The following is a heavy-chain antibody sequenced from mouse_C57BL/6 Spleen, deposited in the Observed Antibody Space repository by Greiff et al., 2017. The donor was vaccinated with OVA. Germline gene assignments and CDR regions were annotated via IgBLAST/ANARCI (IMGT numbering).Heavy chain of an antibody. Sequence: DVHLVESGGGLVKPGGSLKLSCAASGFTFSSYTMSWVRQTPEKRLEWVATISGGGGNTYYPDSVKGRFTISRDNAKNTLYLQMSSLRSEDTALYYCARQDYDYDGTPFDYWGQGTTLTVSS. J-gene: IGHJ2*01. CDR2: ISGGGGNT. CDR1: GFTFSSYT. CDR3: ARQDYDYDGTPFDY. D-gene: IGHD2-4*01. V-gene: IGHV5-9*01.